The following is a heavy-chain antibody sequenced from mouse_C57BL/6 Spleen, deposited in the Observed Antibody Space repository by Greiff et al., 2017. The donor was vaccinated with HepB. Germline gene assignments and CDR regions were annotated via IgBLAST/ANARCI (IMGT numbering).Heavy chain of an antibody. V-gene: IGHV3-8*01. CDR1: GYSITSDY. J-gene: IGHJ1*03. Sequence: VQLKQSGPGLAKPSQTLSLTCSVTGYSITSDYWNWIRKFPGNKLEYMGYISYSGSTYYNPSLKSRISITRDTSKNQYYLQLNSVTTEDTATYYCARFPYYGSSSGYFDVWGTGTTVTVSS. D-gene: IGHD1-1*01. CDR3: ARFPYYGSSSGYFDV. CDR2: ISYSGST.